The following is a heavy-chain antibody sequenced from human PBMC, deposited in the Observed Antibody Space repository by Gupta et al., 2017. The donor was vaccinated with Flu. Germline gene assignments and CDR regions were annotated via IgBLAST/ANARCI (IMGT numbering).Heavy chain of an antibody. J-gene: IGHJ1*01. Sequence: KAWVTWVRQSPGNGLEWVGRVKNEDDGVTMHYGEPIRGRFFISRVDSESTVYLQMNNLNIDDTGFYYCTTGQLWGQGTQVTVSS. CDR2: VKNEDDGVTM. D-gene: IGHD6-13*01. CDR1: KAW. CDR3: TTGQL. V-gene: IGHV3-15*05.